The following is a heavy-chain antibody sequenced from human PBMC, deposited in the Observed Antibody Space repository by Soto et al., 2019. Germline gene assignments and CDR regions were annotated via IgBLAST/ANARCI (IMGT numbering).Heavy chain of an antibody. V-gene: IGHV4-34*01. J-gene: IGHJ4*02. CDR2: INHSGST. D-gene: IGHD6-13*01. Sequence: SETLSLTCAASGGSFSGYYLSWIRQPPGKGLEWIGEINHSGSTNYNPSLKSRVTISVYTSKNQFSLKLSSVTAADTAVYYCASGLAAALYDFDYWGQGTLVTVSS. CDR3: ASGLAAALYDFDY. CDR1: GGSFSGYY.